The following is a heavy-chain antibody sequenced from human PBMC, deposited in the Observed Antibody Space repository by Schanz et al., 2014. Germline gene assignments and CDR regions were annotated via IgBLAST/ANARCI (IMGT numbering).Heavy chain of an antibody. J-gene: IGHJ4*02. V-gene: IGHV1-46*03. CDR1: GYTLSAYS. CDR3: AGAFYSSGYYFDY. Sequence: QVQLVQSGTQVKKPGASVKVSCKASGYTLSAYSLHWVRQAPGQGLEWMGIVNPSVRGTHFAREFQGRVTVTSDTSTSTVYMELSGLRSEDTAVYYCAGAFYSSGYYFDYWGQGTLXTVSS. D-gene: IGHD6-19*01. CDR2: VNPSVRGT.